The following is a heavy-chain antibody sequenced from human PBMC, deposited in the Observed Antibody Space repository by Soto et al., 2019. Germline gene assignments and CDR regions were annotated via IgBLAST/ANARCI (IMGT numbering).Heavy chain of an antibody. CDR2: TVPIFGTP. J-gene: IGHJ2*01. CDR1: GGSFTTYP. D-gene: IGHD2-2*02. V-gene: IGHV1-69*06. CDR3: AREFYTITGNKLTYFDL. Sequence: QVQLVQSEAEVRNPGSSVKVSCKVSGGSFTTYPISWVRQPPGQGLEWMGATVPIFGTPNYALKFQDRVTIAAERSTTTVYMELRGLKSEDTSFYSWAREFYTITGNKLTYFDLWGRGTLVAVSS.